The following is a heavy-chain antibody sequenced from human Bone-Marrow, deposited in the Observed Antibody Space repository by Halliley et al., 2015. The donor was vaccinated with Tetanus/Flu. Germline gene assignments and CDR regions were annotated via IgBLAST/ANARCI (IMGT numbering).Heavy chain of an antibody. D-gene: IGHD5-12*01. Sequence: SRLNSDGSSTAYAASVKGRFTISRDIAKNTLYLQMNSLRADDTAVYYCARGRGYSGYSPFDPWGQGTLVTVSS. V-gene: IGHV3-74*01. J-gene: IGHJ5*02. CDR2: LNSDGSST. CDR3: ARGRGYSGYSPFDP.